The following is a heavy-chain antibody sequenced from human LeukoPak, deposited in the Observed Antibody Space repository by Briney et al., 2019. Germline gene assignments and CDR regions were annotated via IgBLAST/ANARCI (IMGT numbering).Heavy chain of an antibody. Sequence: ASVKVSCKASGFTFTSYYIHWVRQAPGQGLEWMGEINPSGGSTSYAQKFQGRVTMTRDTSTSTVYMELSSLRSEDTAVYYCAREIAVAGTCFDYWGQGTLVTVSS. D-gene: IGHD6-19*01. J-gene: IGHJ4*02. CDR3: AREIAVAGTCFDY. CDR1: GFTFTSYY. V-gene: IGHV1-46*01. CDR2: INPSGGST.